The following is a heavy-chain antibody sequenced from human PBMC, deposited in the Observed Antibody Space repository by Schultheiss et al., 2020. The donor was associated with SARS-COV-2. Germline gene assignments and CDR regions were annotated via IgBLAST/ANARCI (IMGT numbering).Heavy chain of an antibody. CDR2: ISWNSGSI. V-gene: IGHV3-9*01. CDR1: GFTFDDYA. Sequence: SLKISCAASGFTFDDYAMHWVRQAPGKGLEWVSGISWNSGSIGYADSVKGRFTISRDNAKNSLYLQMNSLRAEDTAVYYCAKESDLYGMDVWGQGTTVTVSS. CDR3: AKESDLYGMDV. J-gene: IGHJ6*02. D-gene: IGHD3-3*01.